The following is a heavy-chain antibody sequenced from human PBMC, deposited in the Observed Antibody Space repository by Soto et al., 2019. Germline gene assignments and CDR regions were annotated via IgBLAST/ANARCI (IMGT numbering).Heavy chain of an antibody. J-gene: IGHJ6*02. D-gene: IGHD3-3*01. CDR3: ARILTIPGPYYYGMDV. Sequence: GSGPTLVNPTETLTLTCTVSGFSLSNARMGVSWIRQPPGKALEWLAHIFSNDEKSYSTSLKSGLTISKDTSKSQVVLTMTNMDPVDTATYYCARILTIPGPYYYGMDVWGQGTTVTVS. V-gene: IGHV2-26*01. CDR1: GFSLSNARMG. CDR2: IFSNDEK.